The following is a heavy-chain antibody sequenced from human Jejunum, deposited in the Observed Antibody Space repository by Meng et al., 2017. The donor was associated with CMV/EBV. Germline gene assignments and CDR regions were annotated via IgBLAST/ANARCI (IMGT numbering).Heavy chain of an antibody. D-gene: IGHD1-26*01. Sequence: QVQFVQSGAEVKKPGASVKVSCKASGYTFTTYAMHWVCQAPGQGLEWMGWINAGNGNRKYSQKFLGRVTMTTDTSTNTAYMELRSLRSDDTAIYYCARGIVGTTIDLWGRGTLVTVSS. CDR1: GYTFTTYA. V-gene: IGHV1-3*01. CDR2: INAGNGNR. J-gene: IGHJ5*02. CDR3: ARGIVGTTIDL.